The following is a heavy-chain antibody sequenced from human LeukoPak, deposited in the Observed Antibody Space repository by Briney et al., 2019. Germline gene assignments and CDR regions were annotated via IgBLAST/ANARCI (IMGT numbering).Heavy chain of an antibody. CDR2: IFSDGTT. CDR1: GFTVSTNY. Sequence: TGGSLRLSCAASGFTVSTNYMSWVRQAPGRGLEWVSVIFSDGTTHYADSVKGRFTISRDNSKNTVYLQMNSLRAEDTAVYYCARAYSSSRYGVYWGQGTLVTVSS. V-gene: IGHV3-53*01. J-gene: IGHJ4*02. CDR3: ARAYSSSRYGVY. D-gene: IGHD6-13*01.